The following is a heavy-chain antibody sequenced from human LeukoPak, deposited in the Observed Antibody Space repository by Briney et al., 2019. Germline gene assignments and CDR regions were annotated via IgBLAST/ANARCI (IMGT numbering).Heavy chain of an antibody. CDR3: ARGIWRRTTVAS. CDR1: GYTFTGYY. D-gene: IGHD4-23*01. J-gene: IGHJ4*02. V-gene: IGHV1-2*02. Sequence: ASVKVSCKASGYTFTGYYMHWVRQAPGQGLEWMGWINPNSGGTNYAQKFQGRVTMTRDTSISTAYMELSRLRSEDTAVYYCARGIWRRTTVASWGQGTLVTVSS. CDR2: INPNSGGT.